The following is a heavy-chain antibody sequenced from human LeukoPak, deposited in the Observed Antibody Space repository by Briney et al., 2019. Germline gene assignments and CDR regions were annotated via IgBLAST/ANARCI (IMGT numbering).Heavy chain of an antibody. CDR3: ARLLLPGGTDAFDI. CDR2: MNPNSGNT. V-gene: IGHV1-8*03. CDR1: GYTFTSYD. Sequence: ASVKVSCKASGYTFTSYDINWVRQATGHGLEWMGWMNPNSGNTGYAQKFQCRVTITRNTSITTAYTQLSSIQSEDTAVYYCARLLLPGGTDAFDIWGQGTMVTVSS. J-gene: IGHJ3*02. D-gene: IGHD1-26*01.